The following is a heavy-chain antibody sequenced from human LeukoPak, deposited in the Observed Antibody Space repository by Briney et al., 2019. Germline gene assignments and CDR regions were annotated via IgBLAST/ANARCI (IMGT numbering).Heavy chain of an antibody. CDR3: ARDGSTFTSGAMDV. D-gene: IGHD3-3*02. V-gene: IGHV3-23*01. J-gene: IGHJ6*02. CDR1: GFTFSSYA. CDR2: ISGSGGTT. Sequence: GGSLRLSCAASGFTFSSYAMSWVRQAPGKGLEWVSAISGSGGTTYSADSVKGRFTISRDNSKNTLFLQMNSLRAEDTAVYYCARDGSTFTSGAMDVWGRGTTVTVSS.